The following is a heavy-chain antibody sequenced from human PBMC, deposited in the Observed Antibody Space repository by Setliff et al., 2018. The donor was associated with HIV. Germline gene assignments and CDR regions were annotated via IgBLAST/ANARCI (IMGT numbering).Heavy chain of an antibody. Sequence: GASVKVSCKASGYTFSDYYMHWVRQAPGQGLEWMGWINPNSGGTNYAQKFQGRVNMTRDTSISTTYMELSRLRSDDTVVYYCARDPGYKSTWYGVFDIWGQGTMVTVSS. CDR3: ARDPGYKSTWYGVFDI. J-gene: IGHJ3*02. CDR1: GYTFSDYY. V-gene: IGHV1-2*02. CDR2: INPNSGGT. D-gene: IGHD6-13*01.